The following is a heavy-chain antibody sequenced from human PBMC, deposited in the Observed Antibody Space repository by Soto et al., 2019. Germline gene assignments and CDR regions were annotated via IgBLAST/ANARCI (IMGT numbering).Heavy chain of an antibody. D-gene: IGHD2-15*01. CDR3: ARDGGRYCSGGSCYLAVYYGMDV. Sequence: ASVKVSCQASGYTFTGYYMHWVRQAPGQGLEWMGWINPNSGGTNYAQKFQGWVTMTRDTSISTAYMELSRLRSDDTAVYYCARDGGRYCSGGSCYLAVYYGMDVWGQGTTVTVSS. CDR2: INPNSGGT. J-gene: IGHJ6*02. V-gene: IGHV1-2*04. CDR1: GYTFTGYY.